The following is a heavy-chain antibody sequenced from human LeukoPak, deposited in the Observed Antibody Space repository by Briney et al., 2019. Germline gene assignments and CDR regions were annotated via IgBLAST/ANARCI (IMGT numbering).Heavy chain of an antibody. D-gene: IGHD5-12*01. V-gene: IGHV3-30*18. CDR3: AKDGGYSGYASTYYFDY. CDR1: GFSFSDYY. J-gene: IGHJ4*02. CDR2: ISYDGSNK. Sequence: GGSLRLSCAASGFSFSDYYMTWIRQAPGKGLEWVAVISYDGSNKYYADSVKGRFTISRDNSKNTLYLQMNSLRAEDTAVYYCAKDGGYSGYASTYYFDYWGQGTLVTVSS.